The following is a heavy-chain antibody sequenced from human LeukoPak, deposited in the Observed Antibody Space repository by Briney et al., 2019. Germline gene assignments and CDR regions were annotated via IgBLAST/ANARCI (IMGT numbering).Heavy chain of an antibody. CDR1: GFTFSTYW. V-gene: IGHV3-74*01. CDR2: INTDGSTI. CDR3: ARGGCDDSSCYSRL. J-gene: IGHJ4*02. Sequence: GGSLRLSCTVSGFTFSTYWMHWFRQAPGKGLVWVSRINTDGSTINYADSVKGRFTISRDNAKNTVYLQMRSLRVEDTAVYYCARGGCDDSSCYSRLGGQGTLVTVSS. D-gene: IGHD2-15*01.